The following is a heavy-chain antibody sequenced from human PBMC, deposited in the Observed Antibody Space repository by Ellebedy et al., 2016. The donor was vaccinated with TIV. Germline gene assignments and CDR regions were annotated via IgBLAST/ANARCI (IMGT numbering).Heavy chain of an antibody. CDR1: GFTFSNAW. CDR2: IKSKTDGGAA. CDR3: TTVYRYNYDSV. V-gene: IGHV3-15*01. Sequence: GGSLRLSCAASGFTFSNAWMNWVRQAPGKGLEWVGRIKSKTDGGAADYAAPVKGRFTISRDDSKNTLYLQMDSLKTEDTAVYFCTTVYRYNYDSVWGQGTLVTVSS. D-gene: IGHD5-18*01. J-gene: IGHJ4*02.